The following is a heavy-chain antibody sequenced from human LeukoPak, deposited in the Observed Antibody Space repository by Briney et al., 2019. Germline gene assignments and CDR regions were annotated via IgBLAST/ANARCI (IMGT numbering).Heavy chain of an antibody. D-gene: IGHD4-17*01. Sequence: SETLSLTCTVSGGSISSGDYYWSWIRQPPGKGLEWIGYIYYSGSTYYNPSLKSRVTISVDTPKNQFSLKLSSVTAADTAVYYRAREGDYGDYVSSYYFDYWGQGTLVTVSS. CDR2: IYYSGST. J-gene: IGHJ4*02. CDR3: AREGDYGDYVSSYYFDY. CDR1: GGSISSGDYY. V-gene: IGHV4-30-4*01.